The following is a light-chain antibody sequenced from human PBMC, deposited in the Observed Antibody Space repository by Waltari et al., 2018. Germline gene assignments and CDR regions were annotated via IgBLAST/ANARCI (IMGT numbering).Light chain of an antibody. CDR1: SSNIGAGFA. CDR3: QSYGSDWV. Sequence: RVTISCTGSSSNIGAGFAVHWYQQLPGTAPKLLIYGNNNRPSGVPDRFSGSKSGTSASLAITGLQAEDEADYYCQSYGSDWVFGGGTKLTVL. J-gene: IGLJ3*02. V-gene: IGLV1-40*01. CDR2: GNN.